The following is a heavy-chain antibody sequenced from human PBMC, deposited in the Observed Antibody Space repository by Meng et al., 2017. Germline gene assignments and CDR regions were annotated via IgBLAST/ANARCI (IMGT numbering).Heavy chain of an antibody. Sequence: KVSCKGSGYSFTSYWIGWVRQMPGKGLEWMGIIYPGDSDTRYSPSFQGQVTISADKSISTAYLQWSSLKASDTAMYYCARDSGYCSGGSCPPRFDIWGQGTMVTVSS. V-gene: IGHV5-51*01. D-gene: IGHD2-15*01. CDR1: GYSFTSYW. CDR3: ARDSGYCSGGSCPPRFDI. J-gene: IGHJ3*02. CDR2: IYPGDSDT.